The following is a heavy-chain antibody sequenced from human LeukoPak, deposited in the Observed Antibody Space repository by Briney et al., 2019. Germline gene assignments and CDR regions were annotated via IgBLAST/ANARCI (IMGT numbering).Heavy chain of an antibody. D-gene: IGHD6-19*01. V-gene: IGHV3-53*01. CDR3: ASETLDSSGWGWYYYYGMDV. Sequence: GGSLRLSCAASGFTVSSNYMSWVRQAPGKGLEWVSVIYSGGSTYYADSVKGRFTISRDNSKNTLYLQMNSLRAEDTAVYYCASETLDSSGWGWYYYYGMDVWGQGTTVTVSS. CDR2: IYSGGST. J-gene: IGHJ6*02. CDR1: GFTVSSNY.